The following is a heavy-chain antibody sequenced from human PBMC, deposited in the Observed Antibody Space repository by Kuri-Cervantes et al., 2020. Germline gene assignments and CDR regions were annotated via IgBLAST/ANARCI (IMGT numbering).Heavy chain of an antibody. CDR1: GFTFSSYG. Sequence: LSLTCAASGFTFSSYGMHWVRQAPGKGLEWVAVISYDGSNKYYADSVKGRFTISGDNSKNTLYLQMNSLRAEDTAVYYCAKDPRIAAAVEPVWWGQGTLVTVSS. V-gene: IGHV3-30*18. D-gene: IGHD6-13*01. CDR3: AKDPRIAAAVEPVW. J-gene: IGHJ4*02. CDR2: ISYDGSNK.